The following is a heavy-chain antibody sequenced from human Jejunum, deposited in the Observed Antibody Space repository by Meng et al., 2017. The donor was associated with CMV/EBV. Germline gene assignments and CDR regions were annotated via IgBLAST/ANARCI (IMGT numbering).Heavy chain of an antibody. D-gene: IGHD3-3*01. CDR1: GGSIGSGDYY. CDR2: IHDTGST. CDR3: ARGSIFVSFDS. V-gene: IGHV4-30-4*08. Sequence: LPESGPGLVKPSQALSLTCPGSGGSIGSGDYYWSWIRQPPGKGLEWIGYIHDTGSTYYNPSLKSRVDISLGTSRNHFSLTLSSVTAEDTAVYFCARGSIFVSFDSWGQGTLVTVSS. J-gene: IGHJ4*02.